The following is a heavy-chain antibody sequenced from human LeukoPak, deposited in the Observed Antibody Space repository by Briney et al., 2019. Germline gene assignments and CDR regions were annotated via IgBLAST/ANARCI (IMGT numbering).Heavy chain of an antibody. CDR3: ARDERSWYFDL. Sequence: PGGSLRLSCAASAFTFSSYWMSWVRHAPGKGLEWVANIKQDGSEKYYVDSVKGRFTISRDNAKNSLYLQMNSLRAEDTAVYYCARDERSWYFDLWGRGALITVSS. J-gene: IGHJ2*01. CDR1: AFTFSSYW. D-gene: IGHD1-1*01. V-gene: IGHV3-7*01. CDR2: IKQDGSEK.